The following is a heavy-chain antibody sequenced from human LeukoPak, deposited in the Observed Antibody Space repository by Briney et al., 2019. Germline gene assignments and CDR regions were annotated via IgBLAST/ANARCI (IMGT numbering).Heavy chain of an antibody. Sequence: PGGSLRLSCAASGFTFSSYGMHWVRQAPGKGLEWVAFIRYDGSNKYYADSVKGRFTISRDNSKNTLYLQMNSLRAEDTAVYYCAKDYRKYQLLYYFDYWGQGTLVTVSS. CDR2: IRYDGSNK. J-gene: IGHJ4*02. CDR1: GFTFSSYG. CDR3: AKDYRKYQLLYYFDY. V-gene: IGHV3-30*02. D-gene: IGHD2-2*02.